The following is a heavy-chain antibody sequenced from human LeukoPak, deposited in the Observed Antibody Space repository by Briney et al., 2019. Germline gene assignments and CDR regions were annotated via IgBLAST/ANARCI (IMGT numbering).Heavy chain of an antibody. J-gene: IGHJ4*02. Sequence: GGSLRLSCAASGFIFSDHYMDWVRQAPGKGLEWVGRTRNKPNSYTTEYAASVKGRFTISRDDSKNTAYLQMNSLKTEDTAVYYCKTTGRGDYWGQGTLVTVSS. D-gene: IGHD1-14*01. V-gene: IGHV3-72*01. CDR2: TRNKPNSYTT. CDR1: GFIFSDHY. CDR3: KTTGRGDY.